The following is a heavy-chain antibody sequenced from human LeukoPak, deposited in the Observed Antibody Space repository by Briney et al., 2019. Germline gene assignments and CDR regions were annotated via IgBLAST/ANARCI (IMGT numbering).Heavy chain of an antibody. CDR2: IYYSGST. V-gene: IGHV4-39*07. CDR1: GGSISSRSYY. CDR3: ARYGAPSYCGGDCYQYYFDY. J-gene: IGHJ4*02. D-gene: IGHD2-21*02. Sequence: PSETLSLTCTVSGGSISSRSYYWAWIRQSPGKGLEWLGIIYYSGSTYYNPSLESRVTISVDTSKNQFSLKLTSVTAADTAVYYCARYGAPSYCGGDCYQYYFDYWGQGTLVTVSS.